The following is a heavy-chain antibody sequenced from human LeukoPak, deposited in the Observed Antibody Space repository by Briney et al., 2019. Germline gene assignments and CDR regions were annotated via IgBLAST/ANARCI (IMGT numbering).Heavy chain of an antibody. V-gene: IGHV1-24*01. CDR3: ATETTVVTPYYYYGMDV. CDR1: GYTLTELS. J-gene: IGHJ6*02. Sequence: ASVKVSCKVSGYTLTELSMHWVRQAPGKGLEWMGGFDPEDGDTIYAQKFQGRVTMTEDTSTDTAYMELSSLRSEDTAVYYCATETTVVTPYYYYGMDVWGQGTTVTVSS. CDR2: FDPEDGDT. D-gene: IGHD4-23*01.